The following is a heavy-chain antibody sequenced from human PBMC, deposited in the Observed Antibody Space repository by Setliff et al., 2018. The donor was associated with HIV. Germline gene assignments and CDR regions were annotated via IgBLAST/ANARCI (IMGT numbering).Heavy chain of an antibody. Sequence: GGSLRLSCAASGFTFSSYSMNWVRQAPGKGLEWVSSISSSSSYTYYADSVKGRFTISRDNAKNSLYLQMNSLRAEDTAVYDCARHVDYFDSSGNDAFDIWGQGTMVTVSS. V-gene: IGHV3-21*01. CDR2: ISSSSSYT. CDR1: GFTFSSYS. J-gene: IGHJ3*02. D-gene: IGHD3-22*01. CDR3: ARHVDYFDSSGNDAFDI.